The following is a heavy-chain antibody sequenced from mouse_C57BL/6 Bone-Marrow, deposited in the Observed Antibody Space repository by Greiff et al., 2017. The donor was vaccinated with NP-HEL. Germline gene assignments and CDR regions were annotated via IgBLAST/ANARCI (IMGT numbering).Heavy chain of an antibody. V-gene: IGHV1-53*01. CDR1: GYTFTSYW. D-gene: IGHD1-1*01. J-gene: IGHJ3*01. CDR3: ARWDDGGSITTVEAY. Sequence: VQLQQSGTELVKPGASVKLSCKASGYTFTSYWMHWVKQRPGQGLEWIGNINPSNGGTNYNEKFKSKATLTVDKSSSTAYMQLSSLTSEDSAVYYCARWDDGGSITTVEAYWGQGTLVTVSA. CDR2: INPSNGGT.